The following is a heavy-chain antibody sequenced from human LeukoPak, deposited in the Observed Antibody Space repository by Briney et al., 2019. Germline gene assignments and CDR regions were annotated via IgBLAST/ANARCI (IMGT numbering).Heavy chain of an antibody. D-gene: IGHD4-23*01. J-gene: IGHJ4*02. CDR1: GFTFGAYA. CDR2: ISYDGSNE. Sequence: GGSLRLSCAASGFTFGAYAMHWVRQSPGKGLEWVALISYDGSNEWYADSVKGRFTVSRDSAKNTLFLQINSLRVDDTAVYYCARGHPHGWELYLDCWGQGALVIVSS. CDR3: ARGHPHGWELYLDC. V-gene: IGHV3-30*04.